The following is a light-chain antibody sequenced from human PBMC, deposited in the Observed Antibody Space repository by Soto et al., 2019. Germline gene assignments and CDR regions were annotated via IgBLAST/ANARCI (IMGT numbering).Light chain of an antibody. Sequence: DIQMTQSPFSQSATVGDRVTITCRDSQNIDKKLAWYQQKAGKAPKLLIFDASTLETGVPSRFSGSGSGTEFSLSINSVQPDDFGTYFCQQYDLYWTFGQGTKVDIK. CDR3: QQYDLYWT. V-gene: IGKV1-5*01. J-gene: IGKJ1*01. CDR1: QNIDKK. CDR2: DAS.